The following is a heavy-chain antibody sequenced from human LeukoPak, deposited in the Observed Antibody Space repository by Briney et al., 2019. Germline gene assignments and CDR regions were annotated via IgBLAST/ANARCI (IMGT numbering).Heavy chain of an antibody. CDR2: IYSGGST. V-gene: IGHV3-53*01. Sequence: PGGSLRLSCAASGFTVSSNYMSWVRQAPGKGLEWVSVIYSGGSTYYSDSVRGRFTISRDNSHNPLYLQMNSLRAEDTAVYYCARLMEGYFDYWGQGTLVTVSS. D-gene: IGHD3-3*01. CDR3: ARLMEGYFDY. J-gene: IGHJ4*02. CDR1: GFTVSSNY.